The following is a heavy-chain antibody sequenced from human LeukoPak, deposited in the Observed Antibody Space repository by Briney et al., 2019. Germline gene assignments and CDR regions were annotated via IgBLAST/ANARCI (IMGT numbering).Heavy chain of an antibody. CDR2: IYYSGST. V-gene: IGHV4-59*04. CDR1: GGSISSYY. CDR3: AALIRPGWFDP. J-gene: IGHJ5*02. Sequence: SETLSLTCTVSGGSISSYYWSWIRQPPGKGLEWIGYIYYSGSTYYNPSLKSRVTISVDTSKNQFSLKLSSVTAADTAVYYCAALIRPGWFDPWGQGTLVTVSS. D-gene: IGHD2-8*01.